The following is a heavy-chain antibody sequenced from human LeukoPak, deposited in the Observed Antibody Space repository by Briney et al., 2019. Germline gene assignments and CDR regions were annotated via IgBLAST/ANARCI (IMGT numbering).Heavy chain of an antibody. CDR1: GGSISSYY. J-gene: IGHJ6*03. Sequence: SETLSLTCTVSGGSISSYYWSWIRQPPGKGLEWIGYIYYSGRTHYKSSLKSRVTISVDTSTNQFSLKLSSVTAADTAVYYCARDRKFIGSTYYYYYMDVWGKGTTVTVSS. CDR2: IYYSGRT. D-gene: IGHD5/OR15-5a*01. CDR3: ARDRKFIGSTYYYYYMDV. V-gene: IGHV4-59*01.